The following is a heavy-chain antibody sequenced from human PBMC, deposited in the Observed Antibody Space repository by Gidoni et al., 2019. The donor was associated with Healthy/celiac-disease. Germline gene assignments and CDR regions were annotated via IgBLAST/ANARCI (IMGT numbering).Heavy chain of an antibody. CDR2: ISGSGGST. Sequence: EVQLLESGGGLVQPGGSLRLSCAASGFTFSSYAMRWVRQAPGKGLEWVSAISGSGGSTYYADSVKGRFTISRDNSKNTLYLQMNSLRAEDTAVYYCAKGDRGSGWYNYWGQGTLVTVSS. D-gene: IGHD6-19*01. CDR3: AKGDRGSGWYNY. CDR1: GFTFSSYA. J-gene: IGHJ4*02. V-gene: IGHV3-23*01.